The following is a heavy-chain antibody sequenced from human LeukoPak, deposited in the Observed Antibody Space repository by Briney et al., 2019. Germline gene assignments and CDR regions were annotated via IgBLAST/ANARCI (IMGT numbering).Heavy chain of an antibody. J-gene: IGHJ4*02. D-gene: IGHD5-24*01. V-gene: IGHV4-39*07. CDR2: IYYSGST. CDR3: AVGGDGYNGRGFAY. CDR1: GGSISSSSYY. Sequence: SETLSLTCTVSGGSISSSSYYWGWIRQPPGKGLEWIGSIYYSGSTYYNPSLKSRVTISVDTSKNQFSLKLSSVTAADTAVYYCAVGGDGYNGRGFAYWGQGTLVTVSS.